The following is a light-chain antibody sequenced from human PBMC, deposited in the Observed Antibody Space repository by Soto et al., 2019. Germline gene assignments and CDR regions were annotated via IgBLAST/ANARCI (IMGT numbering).Light chain of an antibody. CDR3: QQYNNWPFT. V-gene: IGKV3-15*01. CDR2: GAS. CDR1: QSVSSN. J-gene: IGKJ3*01. Sequence: EIVMTQSPATLSVSPGERATLSCRASQSVSSNLAWYQQKPGQAPRLLIYGASTRATGIPARFSGSGSGTQFPLTISSLQSEDFAVYYCQQYNNWPFTFGPGTKGDI.